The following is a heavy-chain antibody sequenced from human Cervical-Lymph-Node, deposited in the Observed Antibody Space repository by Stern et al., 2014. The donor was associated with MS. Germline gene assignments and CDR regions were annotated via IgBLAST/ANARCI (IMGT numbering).Heavy chain of an antibody. CDR2: IYPGDSDP. D-gene: IGHD1-26*01. J-gene: IGHJ3*02. CDR1: GDNFASYW. V-gene: IGHV5-51*01. CDR3: ATFSGSHSDAFDI. Sequence: MQLVQSGAEVKKPGESLKISCKGSGDNFASYWTAWVRQVPGKGLKWVGTIYPGDSDPRYSPSFQGQVTISADKSVRTAYLQWSRLKASDTALYYCATFSGSHSDAFDIWGQGTMVTVSS.